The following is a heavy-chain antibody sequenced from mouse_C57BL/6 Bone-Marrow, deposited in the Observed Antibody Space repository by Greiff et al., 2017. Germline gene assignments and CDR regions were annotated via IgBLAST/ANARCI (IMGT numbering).Heavy chain of an antibody. V-gene: IGHV14-4*01. CDR2: IDPENGDT. CDR3: TPIYYDAMDY. J-gene: IGHJ4*01. Sequence: EVQLQQSGAELVRPGASVKLSCTASGFNIKDDYMHWVKQRPEQGLEWIGWIDPENGDTESASKFQGKATITADTSSNTAYLQLSSLTSEDTAVYYCTPIYYDAMDYWGQGTSVTVSS. CDR1: GFNIKDDY. D-gene: IGHD2-1*01.